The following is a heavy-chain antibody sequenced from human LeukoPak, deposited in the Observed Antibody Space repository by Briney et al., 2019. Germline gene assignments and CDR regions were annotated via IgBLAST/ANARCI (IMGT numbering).Heavy chain of an antibody. CDR1: GYTFTGYY. CDR2: INPNSGGA. D-gene: IGHD2-21*02. Sequence: ASVKVSCKTSGYTFTGYYMHWVRQAPGQGLEWMGWINPNSGGAYYAQKFQGRVTMTRDTSISTAYMELSRLRSDDTAVYYCARVAGGDWYYFDFWGQGTLVTASS. V-gene: IGHV1-2*02. CDR3: ARVAGGDWYYFDF. J-gene: IGHJ4*02.